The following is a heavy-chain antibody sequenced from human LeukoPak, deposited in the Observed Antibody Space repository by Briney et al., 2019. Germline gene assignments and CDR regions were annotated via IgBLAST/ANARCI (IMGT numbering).Heavy chain of an antibody. CDR3: ARGRRVTMVRGVRFDY. CDR2: INHSGST. J-gene: IGHJ4*02. Sequence: SETLSLTCAVYGVSFSGYYLSWIRQPPGKGLEWIGEINHSGSTNYNPSLKSRVTISVDTSKNQFSLKLSSVTAADTAVYYCARGRRVTMVRGVRFDYWGQGTLVTVSS. CDR1: GVSFSGYY. V-gene: IGHV4-34*01. D-gene: IGHD3-10*01.